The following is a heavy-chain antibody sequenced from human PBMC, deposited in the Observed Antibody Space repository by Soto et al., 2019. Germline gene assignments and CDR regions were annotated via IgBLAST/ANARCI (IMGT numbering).Heavy chain of an antibody. V-gene: IGHV3-23*01. CDR3: ARDVWEGDFWSGFTPRYYYYGMDV. CDR2: VGGSGDGT. J-gene: IGHJ6*02. CDR1: GFTFSTYT. Sequence: GGSLRLSCAASGFTFSTYTMTWVRQAPGKGLEWVSSVGGSGDGTYYADSVKGRFTISRDNSKNSLYLQMNSLRAEDTAVYYCARDVWEGDFWSGFTPRYYYYGMDVWGQGTTVTVSS. D-gene: IGHD3-3*01.